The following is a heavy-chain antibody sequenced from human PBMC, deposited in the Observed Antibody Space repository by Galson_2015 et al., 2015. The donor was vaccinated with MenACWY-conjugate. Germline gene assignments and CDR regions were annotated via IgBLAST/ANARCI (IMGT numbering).Heavy chain of an antibody. D-gene: IGHD3-10*01. Sequence: SLRLSCAASGFTFSSYSMNWVRQAPGKGLEWVSYISSSSSTIYYADSVKGRFTISRDNAKNSLYLQINSLRAEDTAVYYCARDLTGSGSYYPYYFDYWGQGTLVTVSS. CDR2: ISSSSSTI. CDR1: GFTFSSYS. J-gene: IGHJ4*02. CDR3: ARDLTGSGSYYPYYFDY. V-gene: IGHV3-48*04.